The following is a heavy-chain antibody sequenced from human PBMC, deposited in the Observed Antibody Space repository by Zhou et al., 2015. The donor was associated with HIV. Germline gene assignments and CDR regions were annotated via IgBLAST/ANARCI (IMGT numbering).Heavy chain of an antibody. CDR1: GGTFSSYA. D-gene: IGHD2-2*01. J-gene: IGHJ2*01. CDR2: IIPIFGTA. V-gene: IGHV1-69*12. Sequence: QVQLVQSGAEVKKPGSSVKVSCKASGGTFSSYAISWVRQAPGQGLEWMGGIIPIFGTANYAQKFQGRVTITADESTSTAYMELSSLRSEDTAVYYCARRYCSSTSCYLWYFDLWGRGTLVTVSS. CDR3: ARRYCSSTSCYLWYFDL.